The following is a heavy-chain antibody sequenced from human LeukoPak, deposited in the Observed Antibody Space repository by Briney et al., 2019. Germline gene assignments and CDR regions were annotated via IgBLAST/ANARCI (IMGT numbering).Heavy chain of an antibody. D-gene: IGHD3-22*01. CDR1: GFTFSSYA. CDR2: ISSNGGST. CDR3: VKDRYDSSGYYYVRWFDP. V-gene: IGHV3-64D*09. J-gene: IGHJ5*02. Sequence: GGSLRLSCSASGFTFSSYAMHWVRQAPGKGLEYVSAISSNGGSTYYADSVKGRFTISRDNSKNTLYLQMSSLRAEHTAVYYCVKDRYDSSGYYYVRWFDPWGQGTLVTVSS.